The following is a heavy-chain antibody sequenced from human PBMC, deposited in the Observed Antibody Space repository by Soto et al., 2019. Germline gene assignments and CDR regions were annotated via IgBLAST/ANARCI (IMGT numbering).Heavy chain of an antibody. Sequence: QVQLQESGPGLVKPSGTLSLTCAVSGDSISSSNWWSWVRQAPGKGLEWIGEIYHSGATTYNPSLKRRATLSVDPSKNHFSLKLTSVTAADTAVYFCARDLGTGTDFWGRGTLVTVAS. CDR1: GDSISSSNW. V-gene: IGHV4-4*02. D-gene: IGHD1-1*01. CDR3: ARDLGTGTDF. CDR2: IYHSGAT. J-gene: IGHJ4*02.